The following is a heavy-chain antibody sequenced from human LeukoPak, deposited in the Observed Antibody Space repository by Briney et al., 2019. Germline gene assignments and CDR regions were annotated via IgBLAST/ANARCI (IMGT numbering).Heavy chain of an antibody. CDR2: IWYDGSNK. CDR3: AKSSRRYCSGGSCYFDY. V-gene: IGHV3-33*06. CDR1: GFTFSSYG. J-gene: IGHJ4*02. D-gene: IGHD2-15*01. Sequence: GGSLRLSCAASGFTFSSYGMHWVRQATGKGLEWVAVIWYDGSNKYYADSVKGRLTISRDNSKNTLYLQMNSLRAEDTAVYYCAKSSRRYCSGGSCYFDYWGQGTLVTVSS.